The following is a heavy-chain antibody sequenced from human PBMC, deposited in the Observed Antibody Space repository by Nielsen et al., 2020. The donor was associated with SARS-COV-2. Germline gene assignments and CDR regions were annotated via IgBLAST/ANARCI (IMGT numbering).Heavy chain of an antibody. V-gene: IGHV1-8*01. J-gene: IGHJ4*02. CDR3: ARAGPGGSYRFDY. CDR1: GYTFTSYD. Sequence: ASVKVSCKASGYTFTSYDINWVRQATGQGLEWMGWMNPNSGNTGYAQKFQGRVTITADESTSTAYMELSSLRSEDTAVYYCARAGPGGSYRFDYWGQGTLVTVSS. CDR2: MNPNSGNT. D-gene: IGHD1-26*01.